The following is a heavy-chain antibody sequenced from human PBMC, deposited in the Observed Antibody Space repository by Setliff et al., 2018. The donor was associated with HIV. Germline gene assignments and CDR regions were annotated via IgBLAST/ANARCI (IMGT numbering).Heavy chain of an antibody. CDR3: ASGRGAKGGYDYFGS. V-gene: IGHV4-31*03. D-gene: IGHD5-12*01. CDR2: IYYTGST. Sequence: TSETLSLTCTVSNASISSGGFYWSWVRQHPGKGLEWIGYIYYTGSTYYNPSLKNRVTISLDTSKSQFSLKLTSVTAADTALYYCASGRGAKGGYDYFGSWGQGTLVTVSS. CDR1: NASISSGGFY. J-gene: IGHJ4*02.